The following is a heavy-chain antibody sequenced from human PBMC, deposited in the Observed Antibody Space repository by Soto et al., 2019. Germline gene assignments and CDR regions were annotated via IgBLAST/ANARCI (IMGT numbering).Heavy chain of an antibody. CDR3: AKMEDEDDGRHFDY. D-gene: IGHD1-1*01. CDR1: GFTFSSYG. Sequence: QVQLVESGGGVVQPGRSLRLSCAASGFTFSSYGMHWVRQAPGKGLEWVAVISYDGSNKYYADSVKGRFTISRDNSKNTLYLQMNSLRAEDTAVYYCAKMEDEDDGRHFDYWGQGTLVTVSS. V-gene: IGHV3-30*18. CDR2: ISYDGSNK. J-gene: IGHJ4*02.